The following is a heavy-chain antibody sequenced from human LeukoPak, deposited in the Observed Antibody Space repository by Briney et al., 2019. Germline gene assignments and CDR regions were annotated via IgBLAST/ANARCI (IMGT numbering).Heavy chain of an antibody. CDR3: AKAFYSSGNSFLIDY. V-gene: IGHV3-30*18. D-gene: IGHD3-22*01. CDR2: ISDDGSNK. J-gene: IGHJ4*02. CDR1: GFTFSTYG. Sequence: PGRSLRLSCAASGFTFSTYGMHWVRQTPDKGLEWVAAISDDGSNKYYADSVKGRFTISRDNSKDTLYLQMNSLRPEDTAVYYCAKAFYSSGNSFLIDYWGQGTLVTVSS.